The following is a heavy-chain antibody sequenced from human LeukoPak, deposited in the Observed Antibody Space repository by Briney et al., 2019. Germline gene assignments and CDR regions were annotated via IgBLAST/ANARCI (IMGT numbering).Heavy chain of an antibody. J-gene: IGHJ3*02. V-gene: IGHV4-59*01. CDR3: ARTGGGSGGI. CDR2: VYYSGST. Sequence: PSETLSLTCTVSGGSISGYYWSWVRQPPGKRLEWIGYVYYSGSTTYNPSLKSRATISLDMSKNQFSLKLRSVTAADTAVYYCARTGGGSGGIWGQGTMVTVSS. D-gene: IGHD6-19*01. CDR1: GGSISGYY.